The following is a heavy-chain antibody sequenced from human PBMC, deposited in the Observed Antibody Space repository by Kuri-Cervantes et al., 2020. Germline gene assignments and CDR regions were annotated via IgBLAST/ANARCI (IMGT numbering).Heavy chain of an antibody. CDR3: ARDWDSSGWYLGFDY. V-gene: IGHV3-30*03. Sequence: GESLKISCAASGFTFSSYGMQWVRQAPGKGLEWVAVISYDGSNKYYADSVKGRFTISRDNSKNTLYLQMNSLRAEDTAVYYCARDWDSSGWYLGFDYWGQGTLVTVSS. J-gene: IGHJ4*02. D-gene: IGHD6-19*01. CDR2: ISYDGSNK. CDR1: GFTFSSYG.